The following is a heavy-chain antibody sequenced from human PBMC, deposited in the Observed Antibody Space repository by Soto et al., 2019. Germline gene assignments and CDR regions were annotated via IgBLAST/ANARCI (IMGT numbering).Heavy chain of an antibody. CDR2: IIPILGIA. J-gene: IGHJ6*03. D-gene: IGHD3-10*01. V-gene: IGHV1-69*08. CDR1: GGTFSSYT. CDR3: ARDSGGSGSYYTLTPYYYYYYMDV. Sequence: QVQLVQSGAEVKKPGSSVKVSCKASGGTFSSYTISWVRQAPGQGLEWMGRIIPILGIANYAQKFQGRVTITADKSTSTAYMELSSLRSEDTAVYYCARDSGGSGSYYTLTPYYYYYYMDVWGKGTTVTVSS.